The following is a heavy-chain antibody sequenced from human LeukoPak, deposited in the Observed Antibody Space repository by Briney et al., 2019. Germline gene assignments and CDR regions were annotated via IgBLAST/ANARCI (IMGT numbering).Heavy chain of an antibody. CDR3: ARGLLWFGELFDY. D-gene: IGHD3-10*01. V-gene: IGHV3-74*01. CDR1: GFTFSSYW. Sequence: GGSLRLSCAASGFTFSSYWMHWVRQAPGKGLVWVSRINSDGSSTSYADSVKGRFTISSDNAKNTLYLQMNSLRAEDTAVYYCARGLLWFGELFDYWGQGTLVTVSS. J-gene: IGHJ4*02. CDR2: INSDGSST.